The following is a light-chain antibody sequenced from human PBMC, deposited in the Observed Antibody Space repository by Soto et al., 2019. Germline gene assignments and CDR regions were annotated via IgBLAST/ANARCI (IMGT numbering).Light chain of an antibody. J-gene: IGKJ2*01. CDR1: QTVSNK. V-gene: IGKV3-15*01. CDR2: GIS. CDR3: QQYNNWPHT. Sequence: EVVVTQAPSTLSVSLGQRATLSCRTSQTVSNKLAWYRQKPGQAPSLLIYGISTRATGLPARFSGAGSGTEFTLTISSLQSEDSAVYYCQQYNNWPHTFGQGTKLEIK.